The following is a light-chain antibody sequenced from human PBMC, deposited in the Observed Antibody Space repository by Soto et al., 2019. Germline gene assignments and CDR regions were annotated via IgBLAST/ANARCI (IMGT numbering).Light chain of an antibody. CDR1: QSVSIN. J-gene: IGKJ1*01. Sequence: EIVMTQSPDTLSVSPGEGATLSCRASQSVSINVAWYQQKPGQAPRLLIYGASTRATGIPDRFSGSGSGTEFTLTISSLQSEDFAIYYCQQYTKWWTFGQGAKVEIK. CDR2: GAS. CDR3: QQYTKWWT. V-gene: IGKV3-15*01.